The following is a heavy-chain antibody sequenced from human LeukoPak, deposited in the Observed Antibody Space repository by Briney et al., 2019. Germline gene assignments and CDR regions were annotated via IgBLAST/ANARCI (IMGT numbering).Heavy chain of an antibody. Sequence: SETLSLTCTVSGGSISSYYWSWIRQPPGKGLEWIGYIYYSGSTNYNPSLKSRVTISVDTSKNQFFLKLSSVTAADTAVYYCARDINWFDPWGQGTLVTVSS. CDR2: IYYSGST. J-gene: IGHJ5*02. CDR3: ARDINWFDP. V-gene: IGHV4-59*01. CDR1: GGSISSYY.